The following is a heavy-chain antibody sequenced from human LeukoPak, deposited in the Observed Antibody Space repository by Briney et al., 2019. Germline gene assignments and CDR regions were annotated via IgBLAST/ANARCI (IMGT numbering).Heavy chain of an antibody. CDR3: ARGRDGYPQMSYFDY. D-gene: IGHD5-24*01. V-gene: IGHV3-48*01. CDR1: GFTFSSYS. Sequence: GGSLRLSCAVSGFTFSSYSMNWVRQAPGKGLEWVSYISSSSSTIYYADSVKGRFTISRDNSKNTLYLQMNSLRAEDTAVYYCARGRDGYPQMSYFDYWGQGTLVTVSS. CDR2: ISSSSSTI. J-gene: IGHJ4*02.